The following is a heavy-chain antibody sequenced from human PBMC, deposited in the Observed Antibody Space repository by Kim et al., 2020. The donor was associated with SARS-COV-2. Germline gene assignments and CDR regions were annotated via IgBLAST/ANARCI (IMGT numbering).Heavy chain of an antibody. D-gene: IGHD6-6*01. Sequence: QKFQGRVTMTRDTSTSKVYMELSSLRAKDTAVYYCARDRSSTSSGWYFDLWGRGTLVTVSS. J-gene: IGHJ2*01. V-gene: IGHV1-46*01. CDR3: ARDRSSTSSGWYFDL.